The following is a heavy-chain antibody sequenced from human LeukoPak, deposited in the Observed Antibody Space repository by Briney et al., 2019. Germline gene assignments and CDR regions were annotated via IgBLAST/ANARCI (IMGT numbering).Heavy chain of an antibody. CDR2: IIPIFGTA. V-gene: IGHV1-69*13. Sequence: ASVKVSCKASGGTFSSYAISWVRQAPGQGLEWMGGIIPIFGTANYAQKFQGRVTITADESTSTAYMELSSLRSEDTAVYYCAREYRKLRYFDWLRTKKNWFDPWGQGTLVTVSS. CDR3: AREYRKLRYFDWLRTKKNWFDP. J-gene: IGHJ5*02. CDR1: GGTFSSYA. D-gene: IGHD3-9*01.